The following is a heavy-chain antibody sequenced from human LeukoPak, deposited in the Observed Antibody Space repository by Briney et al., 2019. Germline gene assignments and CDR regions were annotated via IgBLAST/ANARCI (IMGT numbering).Heavy chain of an antibody. CDR2: ISSSGTTI. J-gene: IGHJ4*02. CDR3: ARDYDILTGYYTPGGFDF. D-gene: IGHD3-9*01. V-gene: IGHV3-48*03. CDR1: GFTFSSYE. Sequence: GGSLRLSCAASGFTFSSYEMNWVRQAPGKGLEWVSYISSSGTTIYYEDSVKGRFTISRDSAKNSLYLQMNSLRAEDTAVYYCARDYDILTGYYTPGGFDFWGQGTLVTVSS.